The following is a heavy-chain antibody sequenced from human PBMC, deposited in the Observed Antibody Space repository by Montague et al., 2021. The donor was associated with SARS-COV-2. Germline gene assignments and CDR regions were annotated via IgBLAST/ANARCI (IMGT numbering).Heavy chain of an antibody. J-gene: IGHJ6*02. Sequence: SLRLSRAASGFTFSSYAMHWVRQAPGKGLEWVAVISYDGSNKYYADSVKGRFTISRDNSKNTLYLQMNSLRAEDTAVYYCARTRMGNYYYGMDVWGQGTTVTVSS. CDR2: ISYDGSNK. V-gene: IGHV3-30*04. D-gene: IGHD7-27*01. CDR1: GFTFSSYA. CDR3: ARTRMGNYYYGMDV.